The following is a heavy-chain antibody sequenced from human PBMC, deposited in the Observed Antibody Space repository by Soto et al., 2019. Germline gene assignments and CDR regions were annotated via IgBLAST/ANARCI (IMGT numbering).Heavy chain of an antibody. CDR2: IYPGDSDT. Sequence: GASLKISCKGAGYSFTRYWIGWVRQMTGKCLEWMGIIYPGDSDTRYSPSFQGQVTISADKSISTAYLQWSSLKASDTAMYYCARSSAYYYDSSGYFGSWFDPWGQGSLVTVSS. J-gene: IGHJ5*02. V-gene: IGHV5-51*01. CDR1: GYSFTRYW. D-gene: IGHD3-22*01. CDR3: ARSSAYYYDSSGYFGSWFDP.